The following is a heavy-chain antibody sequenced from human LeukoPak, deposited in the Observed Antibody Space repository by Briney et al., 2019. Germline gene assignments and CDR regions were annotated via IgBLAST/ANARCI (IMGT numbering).Heavy chain of an antibody. J-gene: IGHJ4*02. D-gene: IGHD3-16*02. CDR3: ARGLGNYPEIPLDY. CDR2: ISAYNGNT. V-gene: IGHV1-18*01. CDR1: GYTXTSYG. Sequence: ASVKVSCKASGYTXTSYGISWMRQAPGQGLEWMGWISAYNGNTNYALKFQGRVTMTTDTSTSTAYMELRSLRSDDTAVYYCARGLGNYPEIPLDYWGQGTVVTVSS.